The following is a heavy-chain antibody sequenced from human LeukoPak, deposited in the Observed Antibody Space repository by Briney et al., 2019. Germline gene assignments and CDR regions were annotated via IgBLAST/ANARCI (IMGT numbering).Heavy chain of an antibody. CDR3: ARCPIWTGVCPYNWFDP. CDR1: GGTFSSYA. CDR2: IIPIFGTA. D-gene: IGHD3/OR15-3a*01. J-gene: IGHJ5*02. V-gene: IGHV1-69*13. Sequence: SVKVSCKASGGTFSSYAISWVRQAPGQGGEWMGGIIPIFGTANYAQKFQGRVTITADESTSTAYMELSSLRSEDTAVYYCARCPIWTGVCPYNWFDPWGQGTLVTVSS.